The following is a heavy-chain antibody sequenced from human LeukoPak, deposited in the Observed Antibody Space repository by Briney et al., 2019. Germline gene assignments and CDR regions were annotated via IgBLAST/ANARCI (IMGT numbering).Heavy chain of an antibody. D-gene: IGHD5-18*01. CDR1: GFNFNNYA. CDR3: AKDDLMDTVSSVRNWLDT. V-gene: IGHV3-23*01. CDR2: VSGSAGTT. Sequence: TGGSLRLSCEASGFNFNNYALTWVRQAPGKGLEWVSTVSGSAGTTHYADSVQGRFTISRDNSRNTLYLQMNGLRADDTAIYYCAKDDLMDTVSSVRNWLDTWGQGARVTVSS. J-gene: IGHJ5*02.